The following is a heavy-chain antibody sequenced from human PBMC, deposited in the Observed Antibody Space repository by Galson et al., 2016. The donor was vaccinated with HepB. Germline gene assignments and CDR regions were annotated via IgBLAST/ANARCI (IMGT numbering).Heavy chain of an antibody. CDR1: GFSFGTSG. D-gene: IGHD3-16*01. Sequence: SLRLSCAASGFSFGTSGMSWVRQSPGRGLEWVSGITRDGETTHYENSGRGRFTISRDNSKNMLYLFMNSLRAGDTAVYYCEKHGGFDYWGQGALVTVSS. J-gene: IGHJ4*02. CDR3: EKHGGFDY. V-gene: IGHV3-23*01. CDR2: ITRDGETT.